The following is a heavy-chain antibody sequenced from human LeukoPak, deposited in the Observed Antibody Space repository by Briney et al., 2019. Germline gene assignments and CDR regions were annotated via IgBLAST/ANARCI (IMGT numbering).Heavy chain of an antibody. D-gene: IGHD3-16*01. CDR2: MKQDGREK. CDR3: ARDDVGALDY. Sequence: PGGSLRLSCAASGFTFSAYWMAWVRQAPGKGLEWVANMKQDGREKHYVDSVKGRFTISRDNASHSLYLQMNSLRAEDSAVYYCARDDVGALDYWGQGTLVTVSS. CDR1: GFTFSAYW. V-gene: IGHV3-7*01. J-gene: IGHJ4*02.